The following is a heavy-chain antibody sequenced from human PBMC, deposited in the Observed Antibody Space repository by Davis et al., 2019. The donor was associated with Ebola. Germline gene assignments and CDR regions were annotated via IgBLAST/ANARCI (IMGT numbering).Heavy chain of an antibody. D-gene: IGHD4-23*01. Sequence: GESLKISCAASGFTFSDYYMSWIRQAPGKGLEWVSYISSSGSTIYYADSVKGRFTLSRDNAKNSLYLQMNSLRAEETAVYYCARGTVVTPFDYWGQGTLVTVSS. CDR1: GFTFSDYY. V-gene: IGHV3-11*01. CDR3: ARGTVVTPFDY. CDR2: ISSSGSTI. J-gene: IGHJ4*02.